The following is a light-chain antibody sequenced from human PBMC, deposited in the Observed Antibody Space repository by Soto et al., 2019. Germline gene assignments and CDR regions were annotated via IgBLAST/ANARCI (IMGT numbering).Light chain of an antibody. Sequence: DIQMTQSPSTLSASVGDRVTITCRASQSISSWLAWYQQKPGKAPKLLIYKASSWESGVPSRFSGSGSGTEFTLTISSLQPDDFAAYYCQQYNSYSFFGQGTKLEIK. CDR2: KAS. CDR1: QSISSW. J-gene: IGKJ2*01. V-gene: IGKV1-5*03. CDR3: QQYNSYSF.